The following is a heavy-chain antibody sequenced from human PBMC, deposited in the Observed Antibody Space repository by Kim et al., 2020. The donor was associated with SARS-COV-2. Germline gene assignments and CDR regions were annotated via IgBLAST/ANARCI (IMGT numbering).Heavy chain of an antibody. Sequence: GNTNYAQKLQRRVTMTTATSTSTAYMELRSLRSDDTAVYYCARGATLDYWGQGTLVTVSS. D-gene: IGHD1-26*01. V-gene: IGHV1-18*01. CDR3: ARGATLDY. J-gene: IGHJ4*02. CDR2: GNT.